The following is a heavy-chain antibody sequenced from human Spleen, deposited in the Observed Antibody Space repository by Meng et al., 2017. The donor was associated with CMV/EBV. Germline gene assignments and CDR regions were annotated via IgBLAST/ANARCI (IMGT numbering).Heavy chain of an antibody. CDR3: ATSGKV. J-gene: IGHJ4*02. Sequence: LRLSCVISGDSVARNSVVWNWIRQSPSRGLEWLGRTYYRSEWYNDYAGSVKSRITINSDTSKNQFSLQLNSVTPEDTAVYYCATSGKVWGQGTLVTVSS. CDR1: GDSVARNSVV. CDR2: TYYRSEWYN. V-gene: IGHV6-1*01. D-gene: IGHD3-10*01.